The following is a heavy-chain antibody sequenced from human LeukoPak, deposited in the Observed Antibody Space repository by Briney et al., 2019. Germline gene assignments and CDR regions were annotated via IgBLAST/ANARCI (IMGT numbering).Heavy chain of an antibody. CDR3: ARVHGAYPFDY. J-gene: IGHJ4*02. D-gene: IGHD4/OR15-4a*01. CDR1: GFSFSNAW. V-gene: IGHV3-15*01. Sequence: GGSLRLSCAASGFSFSNAWMSWVRQAPGKGLEWVGRIRSKSDGGTTDYAAPVKGRFTISRDNAKNSLYLQMNSLRAEDTAVYYCARVHGAYPFDYWGQGTLVTVSS. CDR2: IRSKSDGGTT.